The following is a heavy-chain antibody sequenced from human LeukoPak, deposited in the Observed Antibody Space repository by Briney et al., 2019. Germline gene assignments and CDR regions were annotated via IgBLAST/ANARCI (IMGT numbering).Heavy chain of an antibody. CDR1: GASVSSSAYY. CDR2: IYTSGST. CDR3: ARAPTGSSSHEFDY. Sequence: SETLSLTCTVSGASVSSSAYYWSWIRQPAGKGLEWIGRIYTSGSTNYNPSLKSRVTMSVDTSKNQFSLKLSSVTAADTAVYYCARAPTGSSSHEFDYWGQGTLVTVSS. J-gene: IGHJ4*02. D-gene: IGHD6-13*01. V-gene: IGHV4-61*02.